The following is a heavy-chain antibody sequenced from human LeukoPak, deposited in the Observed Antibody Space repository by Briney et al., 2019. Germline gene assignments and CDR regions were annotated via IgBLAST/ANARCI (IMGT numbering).Heavy chain of an antibody. CDR2: IYTSGST. V-gene: IGHV4-4*07. Sequence: SETLSLTCTVSGGSISSYYWSWIRQPAGKGLEWIGHIYTSGSTNSNPSLKSRVTMSVDTSKNQFSLKLSFVTPADTAVYYCARVETGYCSGGSCYSDWFDPWGQGTLVTVSS. CDR3: ARVETGYCSGGSCYSDWFDP. CDR1: GGSISSYY. J-gene: IGHJ5*02. D-gene: IGHD2-15*01.